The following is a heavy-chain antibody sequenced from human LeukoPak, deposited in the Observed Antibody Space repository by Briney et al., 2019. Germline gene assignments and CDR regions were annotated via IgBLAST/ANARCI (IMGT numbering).Heavy chain of an antibody. D-gene: IGHD6-19*01. CDR3: AKVTVAGLYYFDY. Sequence: GGSLRLSCAASGFTFSSYAMSWVRQAPGEGLEWVSAISGSGGSTYYADSVKGRFTISRDNSKSTLYLQMNSLRAEDTAVYYCAKVTVAGLYYFDYWGQGTLVTVSS. J-gene: IGHJ4*02. CDR1: GFTFSSYA. V-gene: IGHV3-23*01. CDR2: ISGSGGST.